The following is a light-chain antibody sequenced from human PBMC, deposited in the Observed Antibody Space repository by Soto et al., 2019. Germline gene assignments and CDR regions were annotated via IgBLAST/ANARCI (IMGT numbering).Light chain of an antibody. CDR1: QSISSW. J-gene: IGKJ4*01. V-gene: IGKV1-5*03. Sequence: DIQMTQSPSTLSASVGDIVTITCRASQSISSWSAWYQQKPGKAPKLLIYKASSLESGVPSRFSGSGSGTVFTLTISSLQPEDFATYFCQNGYSTPLNFGGGTKVDIK. CDR2: KAS. CDR3: QNGYSTPLN.